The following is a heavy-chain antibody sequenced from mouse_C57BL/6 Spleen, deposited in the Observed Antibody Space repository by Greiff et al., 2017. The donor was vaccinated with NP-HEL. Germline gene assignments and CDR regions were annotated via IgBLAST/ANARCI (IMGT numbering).Heavy chain of an antibody. CDR3: ARSTLLPLGAMDY. CDR2: IYPGDGDT. CDR1: GYAFSSYW. V-gene: IGHV1-80*01. Sequence: QVQLQQSGAELVKPGASVKISCKASGYAFSSYWMNWVKQRPGKGLEWIGQIYPGDGDTNYNGKFKGKATLTADESSSTAYMQLSSLTSENSAVYFCARSTLLPLGAMDYWGQGTSVTVSS. J-gene: IGHJ4*01. D-gene: IGHD3-3*01.